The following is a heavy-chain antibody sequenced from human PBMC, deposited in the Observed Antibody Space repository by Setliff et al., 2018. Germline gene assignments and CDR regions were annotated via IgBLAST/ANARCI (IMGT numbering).Heavy chain of an antibody. V-gene: IGHV1-69*13. D-gene: IGHD6-19*01. CDR2: LIPIFGTT. CDR1: GGTFSSFA. J-gene: IGHJ6*02. CDR3: ARDSRQWVEGGASGDMDI. Sequence: SVKVSCKASGGTFSSFAVSWVRQAPGQRPEWMGRLIPIFGTTNYAQKFQGRVTITADQSTSTVFMELNSLRSEDTAFYYCARDSRQWVEGGASGDMDIWGQGTAVTVSS.